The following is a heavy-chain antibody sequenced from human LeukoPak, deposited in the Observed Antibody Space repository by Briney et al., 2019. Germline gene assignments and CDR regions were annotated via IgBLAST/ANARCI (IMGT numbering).Heavy chain of an antibody. CDR3: ARKRITMIVVAPFDY. J-gene: IGHJ4*02. CDR1: GGSFSGYY. V-gene: IGHV4-34*01. CDR2: INHSGST. D-gene: IGHD3-22*01. Sequence: SETLSLTCAVYGGSFSGYYWSWIRQPPGKGLEWIGEINHSGSTNYNPSLKSRVTISVDTSKNQFSLKLSSVTAADTAVYYCARKRITMIVVAPFDYWGQGTLVTVSS.